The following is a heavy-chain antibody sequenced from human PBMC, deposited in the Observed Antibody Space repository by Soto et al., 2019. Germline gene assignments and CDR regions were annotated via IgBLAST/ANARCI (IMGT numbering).Heavy chain of an antibody. CDR1: GGTFSSYA. V-gene: IGHV1-69*06. CDR3: ASEFIAAAGTNWFDP. D-gene: IGHD6-13*01. CDR2: IIPIFGTA. Sequence: SVKVSCKASGGTFSSYAISWVRQAPGQGLEWMGGIIPIFGTANYAQKFQGRVTITADKSTSTAYMELSSLRSEDTAVYYCASEFIAAAGTNWFDPWGQGTLVTISS. J-gene: IGHJ5*02.